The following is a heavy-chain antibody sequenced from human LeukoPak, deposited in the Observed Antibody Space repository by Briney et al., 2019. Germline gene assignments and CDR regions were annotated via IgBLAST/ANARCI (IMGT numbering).Heavy chain of an antibody. CDR3: TQRVYDFWSGYYFDY. V-gene: IGHV4-4*02. Sequence: SGTLSLTCAVSGGSISSSNWWSWVRQPPGKGLEWIGEIYHSGSTNYNPSLKSRVTISVDKSKNQFSLKLSSVTAADTAVYYCTQRVYDFWSGYYFDYWGQGTLVNVSS. D-gene: IGHD3-3*01. J-gene: IGHJ4*02. CDR1: GGSISSSNW. CDR2: IYHSGST.